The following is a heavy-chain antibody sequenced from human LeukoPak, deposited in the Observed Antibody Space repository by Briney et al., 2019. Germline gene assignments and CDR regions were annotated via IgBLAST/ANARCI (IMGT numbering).Heavy chain of an antibody. D-gene: IGHD4-17*01. CDR2: INPNSGGT. CDR3: ARLVTVTNDFGYYYYMDV. V-gene: IGHV1-2*02. J-gene: IGHJ6*03. Sequence: ASVKVSCKASGYTFTGYYMHWVRQAPGQGLEWMGWINPNSGGTNYAQKFQGRVTMTRDTSISTAYTELSRLRSDDTAVYYCARLVTVTNDFGYYYYMDVWGKGTTVTVSS. CDR1: GYTFTGYY.